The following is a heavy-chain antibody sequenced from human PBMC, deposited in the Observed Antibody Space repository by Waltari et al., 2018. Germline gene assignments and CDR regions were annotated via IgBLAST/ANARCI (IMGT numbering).Heavy chain of an antibody. CDR3: ARTPAAVYYFDY. D-gene: IGHD2-8*01. J-gene: IGHJ4*02. CDR2: IHPNSGGK. Sequence: QVQLVQSGAEVKKPGASVKVSCKASGYTFTGYYMHWVRQAPGQGLEWMGWIHPNSGGKNYAQKFQGRVTMTRDTSISTAYMELSRLRSDDTAVYYCARTPAAVYYFDYWGQGTLVTVSS. CDR1: GYTFTGYY. V-gene: IGHV1-2*02.